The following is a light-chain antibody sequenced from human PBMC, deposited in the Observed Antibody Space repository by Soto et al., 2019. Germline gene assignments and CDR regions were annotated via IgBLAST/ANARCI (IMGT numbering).Light chain of an antibody. Sequence: QSALTQPASVSGSPGQSITISCTGTSSDVGSFNLVSWYQQHPDKAPKLMIYEGSKRPSGVSNRLSGSKSGNTASLTISGLQAEDEADYYCCSYAGSSPYVVFGGGTKLTVL. CDR1: SSDVGSFNL. V-gene: IGLV2-23*01. CDR2: EGS. J-gene: IGLJ2*01. CDR3: CSYAGSSPYVV.